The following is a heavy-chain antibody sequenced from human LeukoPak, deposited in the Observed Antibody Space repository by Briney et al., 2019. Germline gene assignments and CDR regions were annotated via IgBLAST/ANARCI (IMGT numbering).Heavy chain of an antibody. D-gene: IGHD6-13*01. CDR3: ASAAGPFDN. V-gene: IGHV3-30*03. CDR2: ISYDGSNK. Sequence: GGSLRLSCAASGFNFSNYGMNWVRQAPGKGLEWVAVISYDGSNKYYADSVKGRFTISRDNSKNTLYLQMNSLRAEDTAVYYCASAAGPFDNWGQGTLVTVSS. CDR1: GFNFSNYG. J-gene: IGHJ4*02.